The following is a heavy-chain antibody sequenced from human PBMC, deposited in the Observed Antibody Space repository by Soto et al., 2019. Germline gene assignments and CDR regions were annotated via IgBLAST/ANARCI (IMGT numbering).Heavy chain of an antibody. Sequence: QVQLVQSGAEVKKPGSSVKVSCKASGGTFSSYAISWVRPAPGQGLAWMGGIIPIFGTANYAQKFQGRVTITADKSTSTAYMELSSLRSEDKAVYYCASPTREWLPPARDYYYGMDVWGQGTTVTVSS. D-gene: IGHD3-3*01. CDR3: ASPTREWLPPARDYYYGMDV. CDR2: IIPIFGTA. V-gene: IGHV1-69*06. CDR1: GGTFSSYA. J-gene: IGHJ6*02.